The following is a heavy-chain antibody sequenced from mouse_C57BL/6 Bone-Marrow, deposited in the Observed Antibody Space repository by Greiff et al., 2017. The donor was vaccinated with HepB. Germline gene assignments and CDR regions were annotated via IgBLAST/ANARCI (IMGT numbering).Heavy chain of an antibody. Sequence: VVEPGASVKLSCKASGYTFTEYTIHWVKQRSGQGLEWIGWFYPGSGSIKYNEKFKDKATLTADKSSSTVYMELSRLTSEDSAVYFCARHEDYYGSSYHYAMDYWGQGTSVTVSS. J-gene: IGHJ4*01. CDR3: ARHEDYYGSSYHYAMDY. CDR2: FYPGSGSI. D-gene: IGHD1-1*01. V-gene: IGHV1-62-2*01. CDR1: GYTFTEYT.